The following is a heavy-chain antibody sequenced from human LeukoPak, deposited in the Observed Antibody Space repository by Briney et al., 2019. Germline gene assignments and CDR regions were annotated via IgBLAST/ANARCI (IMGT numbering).Heavy chain of an antibody. CDR2: IIPIFGTA. D-gene: IGHD2-15*01. J-gene: IGHJ6*02. Sequence: GASVKVSCKASGYTFTSYGISWVRQAPGQGLEWMGGIIPIFGTANYAQKFQGRVTITADESTSTAYMELSSLRSEDTAVYYCANAQGSGYNYYGMDVWGQGTTVTVSS. CDR1: GYTFTSYG. V-gene: IGHV1-69*13. CDR3: ANAQGSGYNYYGMDV.